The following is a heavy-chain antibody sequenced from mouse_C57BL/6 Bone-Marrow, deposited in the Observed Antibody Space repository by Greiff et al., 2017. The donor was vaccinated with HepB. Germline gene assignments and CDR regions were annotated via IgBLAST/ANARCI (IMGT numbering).Heavy chain of an antibody. CDR2: IYPGDGDT. J-gene: IGHJ3*01. V-gene: IGHV1-82*01. Sequence: QVQLQQSGPELVKPGASVKISCKASGYAFSSSWMNWVKQRPGKGLEWIGRIYPGDGDTNYNGKFKGKATLTADKSSSTAYMPLSSLTSEDSAVYFCARERLRRFAYWGQGTLVTVSA. CDR1: GYAFSSSW. CDR3: ARERLRRFAY. D-gene: IGHD2-4*01.